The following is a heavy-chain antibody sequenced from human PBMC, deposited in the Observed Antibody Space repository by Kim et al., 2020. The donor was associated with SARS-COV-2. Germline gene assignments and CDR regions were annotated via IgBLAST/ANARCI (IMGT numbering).Heavy chain of an antibody. CDR1: GYTFTSYA. V-gene: IGHV1-3*01. Sequence: ASVKVSCKASGYTFTSYAMHWVRQAPGQRLEWMGWINAGNGNTKYSQKFQGRVTITRDTSTSTAYMELSSLRSEDTAVYYCARELAAAGTLDYWGQGTLVTVSS. J-gene: IGHJ4*02. D-gene: IGHD6-13*01. CDR3: ARELAAAGTLDY. CDR2: INAGNGNT.